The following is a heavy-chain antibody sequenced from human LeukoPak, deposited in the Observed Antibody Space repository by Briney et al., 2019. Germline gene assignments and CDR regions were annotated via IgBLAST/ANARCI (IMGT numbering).Heavy chain of an antibody. CDR1: GGSFSGYY. CDR2: INHSEST. CDR3: ASAQQLYYFDY. V-gene: IGHV4-34*01. Sequence: SETLSLTCAVYGGSFSGYYWSWIRQPPGKGLEWIGEINHSESTNYNPSLKSRVTISVDTSKSQFSLKLSSVTAADTAVYYCASAQQLYYFDYWGQGTLLTVSS. D-gene: IGHD6-13*01. J-gene: IGHJ4*02.